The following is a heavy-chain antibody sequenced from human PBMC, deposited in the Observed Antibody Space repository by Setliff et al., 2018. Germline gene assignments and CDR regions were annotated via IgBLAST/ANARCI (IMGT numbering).Heavy chain of an antibody. CDR2: ISPYNGQT. Sequence: ASAKVSCKASGYTFTYFGLSWVRQAPGQGLEWMGWISPYNGQTTYAQRFQGRITMTTDTSTDTAYMELRNLRSDDTAIYFCAKEPAVSLTEAVRRTYYDYAMDAWGQGTTVTVSS. CDR3: AKEPAVSLTEAVRRTYYDYAMDA. J-gene: IGHJ6*02. CDR1: GYTFTYFG. D-gene: IGHD3-9*01. V-gene: IGHV1-18*01.